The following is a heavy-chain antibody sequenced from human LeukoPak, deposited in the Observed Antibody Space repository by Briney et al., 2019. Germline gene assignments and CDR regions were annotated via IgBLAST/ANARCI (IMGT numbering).Heavy chain of an antibody. CDR3: ARVYGDYARVLYYYYGMDV. CDR2: ISYDGSNK. J-gene: IGHJ6*02. Sequence: GRSLRLPCAASGFTFSSYAMHWVRQAPGKGLEWVAVISYDGSNKYYADSVKGRFTISRDNSKNTLYLQMNSLRAEDTAVYYCARVYGDYARVLYYYYGMDVWGQGTTVTVSS. D-gene: IGHD4-17*01. V-gene: IGHV3-30-3*01. CDR1: GFTFSSYA.